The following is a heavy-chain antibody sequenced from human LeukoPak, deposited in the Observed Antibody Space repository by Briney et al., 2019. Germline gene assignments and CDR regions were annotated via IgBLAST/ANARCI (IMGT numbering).Heavy chain of an antibody. Sequence: SETLSLTRTVSGGSISSSSYYWGWIRQPPGKGLEWIGSIYHSGSTYYNPSLKSRVTMSVDTSKNQFSLKLSSVTAADTAVYYCARSRSSYFDYWGQGTLVTVSS. CDR3: ARSRSSYFDY. D-gene: IGHD2-2*01. J-gene: IGHJ4*02. CDR1: GGSISSSSYY. CDR2: IYHSGST. V-gene: IGHV4-39*07.